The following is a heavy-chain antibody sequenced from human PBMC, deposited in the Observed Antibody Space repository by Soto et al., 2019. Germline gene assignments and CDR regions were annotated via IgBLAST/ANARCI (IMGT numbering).Heavy chain of an antibody. J-gene: IGHJ6*02. V-gene: IGHV3-53*01. CDR3: ARGKKDHGVEENYNGMEV. CDR2: IYIGGRT. D-gene: IGHD2-15*01. Sequence: VVSLILSCAASGVTVSNNYINWFRQAPGKGLEWVSIIYIGGRTYYADSVKGRFTISRDTSKNSVYLQMNSLRAEDTAVYRCARGKKDHGVEENYNGMEVWGQETTVTVSS. CDR1: GVTVSNNY.